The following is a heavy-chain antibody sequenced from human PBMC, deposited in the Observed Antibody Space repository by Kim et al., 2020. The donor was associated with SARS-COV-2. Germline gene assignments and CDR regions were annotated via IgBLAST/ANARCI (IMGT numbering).Heavy chain of an antibody. CDR3: ARGELLVDY. D-gene: IGHD1-26*01. J-gene: IGHJ4*02. CDR2: SYI. Sequence: SYIYNADSVKGRFTISRDNAKNSLYLQMNSLRAEDTAVYYCARGELLVDYWGQGTLVTVSS. V-gene: IGHV3-21*01.